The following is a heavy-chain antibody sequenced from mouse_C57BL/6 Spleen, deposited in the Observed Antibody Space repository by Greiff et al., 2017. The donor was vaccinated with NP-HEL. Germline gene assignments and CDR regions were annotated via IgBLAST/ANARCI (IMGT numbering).Heavy chain of an antibody. J-gene: IGHJ4*01. CDR3: ARWDDYEDYYAMDY. CDR2: IYPRSGNT. Sequence: QVQLQQSGAELARPGASVKLSCKASGYTFTSYGISWVKQRTGQGLEWIGEIYPRSGNTYYNEKFKGKATLTADKSSSTAYMELRSLTSEDSAVYFCARWDDYEDYYAMDYWGQGTSVTVSS. V-gene: IGHV1-81*01. CDR1: GYTFTSYG. D-gene: IGHD2-4*01.